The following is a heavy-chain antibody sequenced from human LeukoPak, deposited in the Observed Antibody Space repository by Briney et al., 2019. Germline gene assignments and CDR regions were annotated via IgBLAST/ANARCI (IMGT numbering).Heavy chain of an antibody. D-gene: IGHD3-9*01. CDR3: ARDPPYYDIRHAFDI. Sequence: GGSLRLSCAASGFTFSSYWMHWVRQAPGKGLVWVSRINSDGSSTSYADSVKGRFTISRDNAKNTLYLQMNSLRAEDTAVYYCARDPPYYDIRHAFDIWGQGTMVTVSS. CDR1: GFTFSSYW. CDR2: INSDGSST. V-gene: IGHV3-74*01. J-gene: IGHJ3*02.